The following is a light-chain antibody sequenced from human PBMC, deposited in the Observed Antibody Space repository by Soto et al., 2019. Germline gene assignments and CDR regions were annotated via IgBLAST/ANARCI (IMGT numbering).Light chain of an antibody. J-gene: IGKJ1*01. CDR1: QSISSW. CDR2: DAS. V-gene: IGKV1-5*01. CDR3: QQYNSYWT. Sequence: GDRVTITCRASQSISSWLAWYQQKPGKAPKLLIYDASSLEGGVPSRFSGSGSGTEFTLTISSLQPDDFATYYCQQYNSYWTFGQGTKWIS.